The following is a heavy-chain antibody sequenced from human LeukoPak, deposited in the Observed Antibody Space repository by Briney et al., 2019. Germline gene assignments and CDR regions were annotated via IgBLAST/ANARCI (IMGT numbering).Heavy chain of an antibody. J-gene: IGHJ3*02. V-gene: IGHV1-8*03. Sequence: ASVKVSCKASGYTFTSYDINWVRQATGQGLEWMGWMNPNSGNTGYAQKFQGRVTITRNTSISTAYMELSSLRSEDTAVYYCARGLNYDFWSGSPRGEAFDIWGQGTMVTVSS. CDR1: GYTFTSYD. D-gene: IGHD3-3*01. CDR2: MNPNSGNT. CDR3: ARGLNYDFWSGSPRGEAFDI.